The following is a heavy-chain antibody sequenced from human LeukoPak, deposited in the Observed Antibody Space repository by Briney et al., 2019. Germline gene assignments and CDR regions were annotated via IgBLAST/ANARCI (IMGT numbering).Heavy chain of an antibody. CDR3: ARLERSMVRGYYGMAV. CDR1: GYSFTSYW. D-gene: IGHD3-10*01. J-gene: IGHJ6*04. V-gene: IGHV5-10-1*01. Sequence: GESLQISCKGSGYSFTSYWISWVRQMPGKGLEWMGRIDPSDSYTNYSPSFQGHVTISADKSISTASMQWSRLKASDTATYYSARLERSMVRGYYGMAVWGKGHTVIVSS. CDR2: IDPSDSYT.